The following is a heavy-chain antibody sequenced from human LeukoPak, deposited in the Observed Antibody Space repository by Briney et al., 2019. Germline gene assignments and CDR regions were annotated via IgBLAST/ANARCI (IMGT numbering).Heavy chain of an antibody. J-gene: IGHJ5*02. D-gene: IGHD2-15*01. Sequence: SETLSLTCTVSGGSISSGSYYWSWIRQPAGKGLERIGHIYTSGSTNYNPSLKSRVIISVDTSKNQFSLKLSSVTATDTAVYYCARGGPYCSGGGCYSRTSNWFDPWGQGTLVTVSS. CDR1: GGSISSGSYY. CDR3: ARGGPYCSGGGCYSRTSNWFDP. CDR2: IYTSGST. V-gene: IGHV4-61*09.